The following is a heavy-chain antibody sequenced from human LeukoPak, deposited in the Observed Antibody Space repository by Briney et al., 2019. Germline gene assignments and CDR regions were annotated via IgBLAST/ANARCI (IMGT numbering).Heavy chain of an antibody. J-gene: IGHJ5*02. Sequence: GASVKVSCKASGYTFTGYYMHWVRQAPGQGLEWMGWINPNSGGTNYAQKFQGRVTMTRDTSISTAYMELSRLRSDDTAVYYCARDLVVVPAAIGMDWFDPWGQGTLVTVSS. CDR3: ARDLVVVPAAIGMDWFDP. V-gene: IGHV1-2*02. CDR2: INPNSGGT. CDR1: GYTFTGYY. D-gene: IGHD2-2*01.